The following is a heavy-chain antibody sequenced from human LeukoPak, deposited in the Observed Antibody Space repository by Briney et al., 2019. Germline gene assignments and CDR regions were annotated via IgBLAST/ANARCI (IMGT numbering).Heavy chain of an antibody. CDR2: IYYSGST. V-gene: IGHV4-59*01. Sequence: SETLSLTCTVSGGSISSYYWSWIRQPPGKGLEWIGYIYYSGSTNYNPSLKSRVTISVDTSKNQSSLKLSSVTAADTAVYYCARSVPATIFGVVIYYYYYMDVWGKGTTVTVSS. CDR1: GGSISSYY. J-gene: IGHJ6*03. D-gene: IGHD3-3*01. CDR3: ARSVPATIFGVVIYYYYYMDV.